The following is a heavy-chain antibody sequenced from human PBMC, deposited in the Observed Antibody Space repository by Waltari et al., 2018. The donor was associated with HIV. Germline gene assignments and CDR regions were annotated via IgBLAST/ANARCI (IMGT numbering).Heavy chain of an antibody. J-gene: IGHJ6*02. Sequence: EVQLVESGGGLIEPGGSLRLSCAASGFTISDNYMSWVRQAPGKGLGWVSVIYSGGSTYNAGSVKGRFTISRDNSKNTLSLHMNSLRAEDTAVYYCARDPRSSGYYGMDVWGQGATVTVSS. CDR1: GFTISDNY. D-gene: IGHD1-26*01. CDR2: IYSGGST. V-gene: IGHV3-53*01. CDR3: ARDPRSSGYYGMDV.